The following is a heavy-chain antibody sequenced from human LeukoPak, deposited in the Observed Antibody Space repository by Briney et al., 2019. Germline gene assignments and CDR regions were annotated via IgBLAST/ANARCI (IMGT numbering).Heavy chain of an antibody. Sequence: SETLSLTCSVSGGSVSSYYWSWIRQSPGKGLEWIGYIHNSGRTNYNPSLKSRVTGFVDTSKNQVSLRLSSVTAADTAVYYCARDRPTPYSSSSTRWFDPWGQGTLVTVSS. J-gene: IGHJ5*02. D-gene: IGHD6-13*01. CDR2: IHNSGRT. CDR3: ARDRPTPYSSSSTRWFDP. V-gene: IGHV4-4*08. CDR1: GGSVSSYY.